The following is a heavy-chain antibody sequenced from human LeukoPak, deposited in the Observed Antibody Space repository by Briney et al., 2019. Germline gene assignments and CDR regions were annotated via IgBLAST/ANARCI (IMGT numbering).Heavy chain of an antibody. J-gene: IGHJ4*02. CDR1: GYTFTDYY. Sequence: GASVTVSFKASGYTFTDYYMHWVRQAPGQGLEGMGVINPRGGSTTYAQKFQGRVTMTRDTSTSTFYMVLSSLKSEDTAIYYCARAGGSRSPFDYWGQGTLVTVSS. V-gene: IGHV1-46*01. D-gene: IGHD6-6*01. CDR2: INPRGGST. CDR3: ARAGGSRSPFDY.